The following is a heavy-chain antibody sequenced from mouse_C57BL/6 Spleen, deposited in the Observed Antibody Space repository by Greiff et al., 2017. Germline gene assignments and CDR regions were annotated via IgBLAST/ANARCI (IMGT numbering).Heavy chain of an antibody. D-gene: IGHD1-1*01. J-gene: IGHJ2*01. CDR1: GFSLTSYA. V-gene: IGHV2-9-1*01. Sequence: QVQLQQSGPGLVAPSQSLSITCTVSGFSLTSYAISWVRQPPGKGLEWLGVIWTGGGTNYNSALKSRLSISKDNSKSQVFLKMNSLQTDDTARYYCARSNTVVATNYFDYWGQGTTLTVSS. CDR3: ARSNTVVATNYFDY. CDR2: IWTGGGT.